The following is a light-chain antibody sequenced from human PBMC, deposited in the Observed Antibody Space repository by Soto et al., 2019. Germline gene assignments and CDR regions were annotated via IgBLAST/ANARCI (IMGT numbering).Light chain of an antibody. J-gene: IGKJ2*01. CDR2: AAS. CDR3: QQSYSTPYT. V-gene: IGKV1-39*01. Sequence: DIQMTQSPSSLSSSVGDRVTITCRASQSISSYLNWYQQKPGKAPKLLIYAASSLQSGVPSRFSGSGSGTDFTLTISRLQPEDVATYYCQQSYSTPYTFGQGTKLEIK. CDR1: QSISSY.